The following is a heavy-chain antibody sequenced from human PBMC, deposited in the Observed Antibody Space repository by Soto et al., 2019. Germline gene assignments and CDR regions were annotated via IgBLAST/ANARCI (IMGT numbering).Heavy chain of an antibody. Sequence: EVQLLESGGGLVQPGGSLRLSCAASGFPFSTSAMNWVRQAPGKGLEWVSIISGTSDAAYYAESVKGRFTSSRDNSNITLDLQKNSRRAEDTAVYYCGKYSGSYPVYNGMNVWGQGTTVTVSS. CDR3: GKYSGSYPVYNGMNV. D-gene: IGHD1-26*01. J-gene: IGHJ6*02. CDR1: GFPFSTSA. V-gene: IGHV3-23*01. CDR2: ISGTSDAA.